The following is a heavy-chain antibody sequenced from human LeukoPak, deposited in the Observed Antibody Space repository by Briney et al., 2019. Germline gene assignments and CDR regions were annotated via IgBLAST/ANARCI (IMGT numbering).Heavy chain of an antibody. Sequence: GGSLRLSCEASGFTLSSFSMNWVRQAPGKGLEWVSYISTHGGTIYYADSVKGRFTISRDNSKNTLYLQMNSLRAEDTAVYYCARPGYCSGGSCYPPAFDYWGQGTLVTVSS. D-gene: IGHD2-15*01. V-gene: IGHV3-48*01. CDR1: GFTLSSFS. CDR2: ISTHGGTI. CDR3: ARPGYCSGGSCYPPAFDY. J-gene: IGHJ4*02.